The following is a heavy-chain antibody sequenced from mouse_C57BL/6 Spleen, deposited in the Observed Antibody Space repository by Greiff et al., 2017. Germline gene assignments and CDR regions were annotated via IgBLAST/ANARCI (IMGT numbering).Heavy chain of an antibody. CDR3: GGSYGSYVWYFDV. J-gene: IGHJ1*03. CDR1: GFTFTDYY. CDR2: IRNKANGYTT. D-gene: IGHD2-1*01. Sequence: EVKLVESGGGLVQPGGSLSLSCAASGFTFTDYYMSWVRQPPGKALEWLGFIRNKANGYTTEYSASVKGRFTISRDNSQSILYLQMHALRAEDSATDYCGGSYGSYVWYFDVWGTGTTVTVSA. V-gene: IGHV7-3*01.